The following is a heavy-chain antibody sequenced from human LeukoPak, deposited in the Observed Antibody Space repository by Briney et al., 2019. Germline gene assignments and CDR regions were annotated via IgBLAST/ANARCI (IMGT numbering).Heavy chain of an antibody. V-gene: IGHV3-23*01. CDR3: ANSRYSSSWSFDY. CDR2: ISGNGGST. D-gene: IGHD6-13*01. CDR1: GFTSTTYA. J-gene: IGHJ4*02. Sequence: GGSLRLSCAASGFTSTTYAMSWVRQAPGKGLEWVSAISGNGGSTYYADSVKGRFTISRDNSKNTLYLQMNSLRAEDTVVYYCANSRYSSSWSFDYWGQGTLVTVSS.